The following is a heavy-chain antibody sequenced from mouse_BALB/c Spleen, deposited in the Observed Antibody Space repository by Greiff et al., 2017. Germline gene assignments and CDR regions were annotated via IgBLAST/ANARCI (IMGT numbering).Heavy chain of an antibody. J-gene: IGHJ3*01. CDR1: GFNIKDTY. D-gene: IGHD2-4*01. CDR2: IDPANGNT. V-gene: IGHV14-3*02. CDR3: ARRGFEYDAWFAY. Sequence: EVKLMESGAELVKPGASVKLSCTASGFNIKDTYMHWVKQRPEQGLEWIGRIDPANGNTKYAPKFQGKATITADTSSNTAYLQLSSLTSEDTAVYYCARRGFEYDAWFAYWGQGTLVTVSA.